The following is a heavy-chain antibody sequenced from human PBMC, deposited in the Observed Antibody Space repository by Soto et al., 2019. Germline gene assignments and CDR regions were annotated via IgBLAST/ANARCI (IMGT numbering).Heavy chain of an antibody. V-gene: IGHV3-30-3*01. CDR1: GFTFSSYA. CDR2: ISYDGSNK. D-gene: IGHD2-2*02. CDR3: AREMGNPNRAYNYYYYGMDV. J-gene: IGHJ6*04. Sequence: GGSLRLSCAASGFTFSSYAMHWVRQAPGKGLEWVAVISYDGSNKYYADSVKGRFTISRDNSKNTLYLQMNSLRAEDTAVYYCAREMGNPNRAYNYYYYGMDVWGKGTTVTVSS.